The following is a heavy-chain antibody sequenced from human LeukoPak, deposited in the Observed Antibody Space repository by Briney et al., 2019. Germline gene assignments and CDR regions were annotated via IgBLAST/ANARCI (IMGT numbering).Heavy chain of an antibody. V-gene: IGHV3-33*06. J-gene: IGHJ4*02. CDR2: IWYDGSNK. D-gene: IGHD5-18*01. CDR1: GFTFNSYA. CDR3: AKGGGGYEGFDY. Sequence: GRSLRLSCAASGFTFNSYAIDWVRQAPGKGLEWVAVIWYDGSNKYYADSVKGRFTISRDNSKNTLYLQMNSLRAEDTAVYYCAKGGGGYEGFDYWGQGTLVTVSS.